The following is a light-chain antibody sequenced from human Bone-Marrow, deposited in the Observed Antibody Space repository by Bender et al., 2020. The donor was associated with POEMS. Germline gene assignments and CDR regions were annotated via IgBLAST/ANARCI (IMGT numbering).Light chain of an antibody. J-gene: IGLJ3*02. CDR2: VNSDDSH. CDR3: QTWGAGGV. Sequence: QLVLTQSPSAAASLGASVKLTCTLNRGHSTFAIAWHQQQPGKGPRYLMKVNSDDSHSKGDGIPDRFSGSSSGAERYLTISSLQSDDEADYYCQTWGAGGVFGGGTKLTVL. V-gene: IGLV4-69*01. CDR1: RGHSTFA.